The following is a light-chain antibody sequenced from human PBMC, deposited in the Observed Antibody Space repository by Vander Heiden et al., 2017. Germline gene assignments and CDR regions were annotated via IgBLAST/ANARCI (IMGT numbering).Light chain of an antibody. Sequence: DIQMTQSPSSLSASVGDRVTITCQASQDISNYLNWYQPKPGKAPKLLIYDASNFETGVPSRFSGSGSGTDVTFTISSLQPEDIATYYCQQYDNLPLTFGGGTKVEIK. CDR1: QDISNY. V-gene: IGKV1-33*01. CDR2: DAS. CDR3: QQYDNLPLT. J-gene: IGKJ4*01.